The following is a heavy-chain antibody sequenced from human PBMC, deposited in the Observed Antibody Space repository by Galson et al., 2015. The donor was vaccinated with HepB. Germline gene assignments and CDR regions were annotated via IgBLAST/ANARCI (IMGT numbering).Heavy chain of an antibody. Sequence: SLRLSCAASGFTFSSYGMHWVRQAPGKGLEWVAVIWYDGSNKYYADSVKGRFTISRDNSKNTLYLQMNSLRAEDTAVYYCAREGGDSSWYVNNRFDPWGQGTLVTVSS. CDR3: AREGGDSSWYVNNRFDP. J-gene: IGHJ5*02. V-gene: IGHV3-33*01. D-gene: IGHD6-13*01. CDR1: GFTFSSYG. CDR2: IWYDGSNK.